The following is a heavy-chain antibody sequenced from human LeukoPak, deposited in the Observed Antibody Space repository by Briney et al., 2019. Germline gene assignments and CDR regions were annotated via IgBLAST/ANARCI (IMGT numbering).Heavy chain of an antibody. Sequence: SGGSLRLSCAVSGFTFSDHYMDWVRQALGKGLEWVGRSRNRAKSYTTDYAASVKGRFTISRDDSKSTLYLQMNSLETEDTAVYYCSRDATGDHGGQATLVSVSS. CDR3: SRDATGDH. CDR2: SRNRAKSYTT. V-gene: IGHV3-72*01. CDR1: GFTFSDHY. J-gene: IGHJ4*02.